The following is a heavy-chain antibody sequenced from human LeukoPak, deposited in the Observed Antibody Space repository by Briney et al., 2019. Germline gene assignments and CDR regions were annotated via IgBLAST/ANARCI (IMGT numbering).Heavy chain of an antibody. D-gene: IGHD3-16*02. CDR1: GFTFSSYA. Sequence: HSGGSLRLSCAASGFTFSSYAMSWVRQAPGKGLEWVSAISGSGGSTYYADSVKGRFTISRDNSKNTLYLQMNSLRAEDTAVYYCAKAISSGGAFDIWGQGTMVTVSS. CDR3: AKAISSGGAFDI. V-gene: IGHV3-23*01. J-gene: IGHJ3*02. CDR2: ISGSGGST.